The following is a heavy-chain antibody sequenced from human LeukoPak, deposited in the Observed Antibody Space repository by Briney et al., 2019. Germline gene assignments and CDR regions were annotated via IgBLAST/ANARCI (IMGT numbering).Heavy chain of an antibody. CDR1: GYTFTGYY. CDR2: VSAFNGNT. Sequence: ASVKVSCKASGYTFTGYYMHWVRQAPGQGLEWMGWVSAFNGNTNYAQKLQGRVTMTTDTSTSTAYMELRSLRSDDTAVYYCARDLDCSGGSCYSGAFDIWGQGTMVTVSS. J-gene: IGHJ3*02. D-gene: IGHD2-15*01. CDR3: ARDLDCSGGSCYSGAFDI. V-gene: IGHV1-18*04.